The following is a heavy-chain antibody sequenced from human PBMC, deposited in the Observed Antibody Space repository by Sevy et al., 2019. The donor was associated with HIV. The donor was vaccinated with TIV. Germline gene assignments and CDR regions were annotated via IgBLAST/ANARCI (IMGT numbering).Heavy chain of an antibody. V-gene: IGHV4-30-4*01. CDR1: GGSISSGDYY. D-gene: IGHD3-22*01. CDR2: IYYSGST. Sequence: SETLSLTCTVSGGSISSGDYYWSWIRQPPGKGLEWIGYIYYSGSTYYNPSLKSRVTISVDTSKNQFSLKLSSVTAADTAVYDCARAGYYDSSGYYPLDYWGQGTLVTVSS. CDR3: ARAGYYDSSGYYPLDY. J-gene: IGHJ4*02.